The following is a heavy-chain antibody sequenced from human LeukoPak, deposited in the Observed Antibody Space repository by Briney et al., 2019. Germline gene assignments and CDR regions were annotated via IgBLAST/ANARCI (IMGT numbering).Heavy chain of an antibody. CDR3: ARDLGYCSGGSCYEGDYYYYYGMDV. CDR2: ISYDGSNK. V-gene: IGHV3-30*09. D-gene: IGHD2-15*01. CDR1: GFTFSSYA. Sequence: GGSLRLSGAASGFTFSSYAMHWVRQAPGKGLGWVAVISYDGSNKYYADSVKGRFAISRDNSKNTLYLQMNSLRAEDTAVYYCARDLGYCSGGSCYEGDYYYYYGMDVWGQGTTVTVSS. J-gene: IGHJ6*02.